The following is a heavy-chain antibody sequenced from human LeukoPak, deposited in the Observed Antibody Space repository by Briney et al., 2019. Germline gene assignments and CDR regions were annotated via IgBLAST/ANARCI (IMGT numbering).Heavy chain of an antibody. CDR3: ARHAYGEITY. V-gene: IGHV5-51*01. Sequence: KVSCKASGYSFSIFGMTWVRQAPGQGLEWMGIIYPADSDTRYSPSFQGQVTISADKSISTAYLQWSSLKASDTAMYYCARHAYGEITYWGQGTLVTVSS. D-gene: IGHD4-17*01. J-gene: IGHJ4*02. CDR1: GYSFSIFG. CDR2: IYPADSDT.